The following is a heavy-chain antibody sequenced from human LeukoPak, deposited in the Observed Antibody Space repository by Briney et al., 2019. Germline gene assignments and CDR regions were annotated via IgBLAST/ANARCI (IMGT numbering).Heavy chain of an antibody. CDR2: ISSSSSYI. J-gene: IGHJ4*02. CDR1: GFTLSSYS. V-gene: IGHV3-21*01. Sequence: GGSLRLSCAASGFTLSSYSMNWVRQAPGKGLEWVSSISSSSSYIYYADSVKGRFTISRDNAKNSLYLQMNSLRAEDTAVYYCARDRPLYGGNSGYWGQGTLVTVSS. CDR3: ARDRPLYGGNSGY. D-gene: IGHD4-23*01.